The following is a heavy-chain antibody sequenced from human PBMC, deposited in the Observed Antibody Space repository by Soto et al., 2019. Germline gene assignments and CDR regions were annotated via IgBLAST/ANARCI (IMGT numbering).Heavy chain of an antibody. V-gene: IGHV4-31*03. CDR2: MYYSGST. Sequence: QVQLRESGPGLVKPSQTPSLTCTVSGGSINSGGYYWNWIRQHPGKGLEWIGYMYYSGSTYYNPFCRSRVSTSEDTSENHFSLKLSSVTAADTAVYFGARGYRQSGYSSSWVFDYWGQGTLVNVSS. CDR3: ARGYRQSGYSSSWVFDY. CDR1: GGSINSGGYY. J-gene: IGHJ4*02. D-gene: IGHD6-13*01.